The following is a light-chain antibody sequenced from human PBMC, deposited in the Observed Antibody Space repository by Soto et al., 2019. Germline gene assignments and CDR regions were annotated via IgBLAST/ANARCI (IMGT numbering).Light chain of an antibody. CDR3: QQYNSYSLT. CDR2: DAS. CDR1: QHISDY. V-gene: IGKV1-5*01. Sequence: DTRLTQSPSSLSASVGDRVTITCQASQHISDYLNWYQQKPGKAPKLLIYDASSLESGVPSRFSGSGSGTEFTLTISSLQPDDFATYYCQQYNSYSLTFGQGTTLEIK. J-gene: IGKJ2*01.